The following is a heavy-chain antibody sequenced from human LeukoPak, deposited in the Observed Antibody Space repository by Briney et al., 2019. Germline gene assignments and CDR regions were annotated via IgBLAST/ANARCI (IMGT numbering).Heavy chain of an antibody. D-gene: IGHD6-25*01. CDR3: ARTPSGYYFDY. V-gene: IGHV4-59*08. CDR2: ISYSGST. Sequence: PSETLSLTCTVSGGSINSYFWSWIRQPPGKGLDWIGYISYSGSTNYNPSLRSRVTISVDTSKTQFSLKLSSVTAADTAVYYCARTPSGYYFDYWGQGTLVTVSS. J-gene: IGHJ4*02. CDR1: GGSINSYF.